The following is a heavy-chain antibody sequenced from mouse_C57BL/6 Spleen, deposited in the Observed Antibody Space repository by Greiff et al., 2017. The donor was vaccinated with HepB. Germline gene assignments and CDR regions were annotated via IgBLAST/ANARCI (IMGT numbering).Heavy chain of an antibody. Sequence: QQPGAELVMPGASVKLSCKASGYTFTSYWMHWVKQRPGQGLEWIGEIDPSDSYTNYNQKFKGKSTLTVDKSSSTAYMQLSSLTSEDSAVYYCARGGTTVVEGGYAMDYWGQGTSVTVSS. V-gene: IGHV1-69*01. CDR2: IDPSDSYT. D-gene: IGHD1-1*01. J-gene: IGHJ4*01. CDR1: GYTFTSYW. CDR3: ARGGTTVVEGGYAMDY.